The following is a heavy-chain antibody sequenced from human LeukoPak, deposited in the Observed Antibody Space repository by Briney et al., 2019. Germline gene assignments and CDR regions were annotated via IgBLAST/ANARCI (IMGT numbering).Heavy chain of an antibody. Sequence: ASVKVSCKASGYTFTSYDINWVRQATGQGLEWMGWMNPNSGNTGYAQKFQGRVTMTRNTSISTACMELSSLRSEDTAVYYCARHGYCSGGSCYKAHYYYYGMDVWGQGTTVTVSS. J-gene: IGHJ6*02. D-gene: IGHD2-15*01. CDR1: GYTFTSYD. CDR2: MNPNSGNT. V-gene: IGHV1-8*01. CDR3: ARHGYCSGGSCYKAHYYYYGMDV.